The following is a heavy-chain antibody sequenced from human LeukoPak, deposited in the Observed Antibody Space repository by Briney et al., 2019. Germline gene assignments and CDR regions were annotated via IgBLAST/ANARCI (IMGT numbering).Heavy chain of an antibody. D-gene: IGHD4-11*01. J-gene: IGHJ6*02. Sequence: PGGSLRLSCSASGFTFSSYAMHWVRQAPGKGLEYVSAISSNGGSTYYADSVKGRFTISRDNSKNTLYLQMSSLRAEDTAVYYCTVSNPYYGMDVWGQGTTVTVSS. V-gene: IGHV3-64D*09. CDR3: TVSNPYYGMDV. CDR1: GFTFSSYA. CDR2: ISSNGGST.